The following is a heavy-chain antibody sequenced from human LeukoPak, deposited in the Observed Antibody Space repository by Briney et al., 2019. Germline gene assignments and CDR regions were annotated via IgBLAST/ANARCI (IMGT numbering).Heavy chain of an antibody. V-gene: IGHV4-39*02. CDR3: ARLYFDFLSGYLDH. CDR1: GGSITTHDNY. Sequence: PSETLSLTCTVSGGSITTHDNYWGWIRQPPGKGLEWIGSISHSGNTHYSPSLQSRVTVSADTSRNNFSLKLSSVTAADTAVYYCARLYFDFLSGYLDHWGQGTLVTVSS. J-gene: IGHJ5*02. D-gene: IGHD3-3*01. CDR2: ISHSGNT.